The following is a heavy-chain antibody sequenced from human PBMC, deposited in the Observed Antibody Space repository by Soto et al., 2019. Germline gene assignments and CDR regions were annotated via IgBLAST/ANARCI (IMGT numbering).Heavy chain of an antibody. J-gene: IGHJ4*02. V-gene: IGHV6-1*01. D-gene: IGHD6-19*01. Sequence: SQTLSLTCAISGDSVSSNSVTWNWIRQSPSRGLEWLGRTYYRSKWYNDYAVSVKSRITINPDTSKNQFSLQLNSVTPEDTAVFYCSRAVAGRIDYWGQGTLVTVSS. CDR2: TYYRSKWYN. CDR1: GDSVSSNSVT. CDR3: SRAVAGRIDY.